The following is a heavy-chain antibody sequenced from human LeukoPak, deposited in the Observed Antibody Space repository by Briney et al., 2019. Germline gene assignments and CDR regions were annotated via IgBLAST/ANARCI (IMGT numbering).Heavy chain of an antibody. CDR3: AGRWWFGLRENWFVP. Sequence: GGSLRLSCATSGFTFSMYWMSWVRQAPGKGLEWVANINQDGSEKYYVDSVKGRFTISRDNAKNSLYLQMKSLRAEDTAVYYCAGRWWFGLRENWFVPWGQGTLVTVSS. J-gene: IGHJ5*02. D-gene: IGHD3-10*01. V-gene: IGHV3-7*01. CDR1: GFTFSMYW. CDR2: INQDGSEK.